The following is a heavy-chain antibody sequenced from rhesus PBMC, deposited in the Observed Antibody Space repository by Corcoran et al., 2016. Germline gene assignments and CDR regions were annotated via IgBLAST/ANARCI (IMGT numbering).Heavy chain of an antibody. CDR3: AKPYGLDA. J-gene: IGHJ6*01. Sequence: EVQLVESGGGLVQPGGSLRLSCAASGFTFSSYGMSWVRQAPGKGLEWVSYISNGGGSTYYADSVKGRFTISRDNAKNTLSLKMNSLRAEDTAVYYWAKPYGLDAWGQGVVVTVSS. CDR1: GFTFSSYG. V-gene: IGHV3S5*01. CDR2: ISNGGGST.